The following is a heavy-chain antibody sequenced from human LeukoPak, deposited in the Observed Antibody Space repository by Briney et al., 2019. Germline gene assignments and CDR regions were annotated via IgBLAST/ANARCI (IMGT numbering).Heavy chain of an antibody. J-gene: IGHJ3*02. Sequence: GGSLRLSCAASGFTFSSYGMHWVRQAPGKGLEGVAVISYDGSKKYYADSVKGRFTISRDNSKNTLYLQMNSLRAEDTAVYYCAKTDYGDYVSAFDIWGQGTMVTVSS. CDR2: ISYDGSKK. CDR1: GFTFSSYG. CDR3: AKTDYGDYVSAFDI. D-gene: IGHD4-17*01. V-gene: IGHV3-30*18.